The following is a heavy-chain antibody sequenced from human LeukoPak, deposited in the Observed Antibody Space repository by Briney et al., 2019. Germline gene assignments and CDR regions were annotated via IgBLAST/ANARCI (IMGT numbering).Heavy chain of an antibody. J-gene: IGHJ6*02. CDR1: GGSISSYY. Sequence: SETLSLTCTVSGGSISSYYWSWIRQSPGKGLEWIGYIYFSGSTNYNPSLKRRVTMSVVTSKNQFSLRLTSVTAADTATYYCARVGGSNFYNYGMDVWGQGTTVIVSS. D-gene: IGHD4-11*01. CDR3: ARVGGSNFYNYGMDV. CDR2: IYFSGST. V-gene: IGHV4-59*01.